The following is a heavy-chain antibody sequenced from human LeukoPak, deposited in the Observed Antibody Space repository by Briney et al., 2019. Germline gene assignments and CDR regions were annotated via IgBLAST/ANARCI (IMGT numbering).Heavy chain of an antibody. CDR1: GYTLTELS. V-gene: IGHV1-24*01. J-gene: IGHJ6*02. D-gene: IGHD1-26*01. Sequence: GASVKVSCKVSGYTLTELSMHWVRQAPGKGLEWMGGFDPEDGETIYAQKFQGRVTMTEDTSTDTAYMELSSLRSEGTAVYYCATDGRGVVGATQDYYYGMDVWGQGTTVTVSS. CDR3: ATDGRGVVGATQDYYYGMDV. CDR2: FDPEDGET.